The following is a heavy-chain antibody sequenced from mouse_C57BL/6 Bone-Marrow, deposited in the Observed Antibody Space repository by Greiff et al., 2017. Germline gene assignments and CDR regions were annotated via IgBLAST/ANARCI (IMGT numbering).Heavy chain of an antibody. J-gene: IGHJ4*01. V-gene: IGHV1-55*01. Sequence: QVQLQQSGAELVKPGASVKMSCKASGYTFTSYWITWVKQRPGHGLEWIGDIYPGSGSTNYNEKFKSKATLTVDTSSSTAYMQLSSLTSEDSAVYDCTRGHYYAMDYWGQGTSLTVSS. CDR3: TRGHYYAMDY. CDR2: IYPGSGST. CDR1: GYTFTSYW.